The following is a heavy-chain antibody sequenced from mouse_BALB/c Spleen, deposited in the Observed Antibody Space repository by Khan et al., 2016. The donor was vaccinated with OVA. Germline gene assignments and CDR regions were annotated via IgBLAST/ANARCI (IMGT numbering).Heavy chain of an antibody. CDR2: ISYSGST. D-gene: IGHD1-1*01. CDR1: GYSITSNYA. CDR3: ARGNYYGYAMDY. J-gene: IGHJ4*01. Sequence: VQLQQSGPGLVKPSQSLSLTCTVTGYSITSNYAWNWIRQLPGNKLEWMSYISYSGSTSYNPSLKSRISITRDTSKNQFFLQLNSVTTEDAATYYCARGNYYGYAMDYWGQGTSVTVSS. V-gene: IGHV3-2*02.